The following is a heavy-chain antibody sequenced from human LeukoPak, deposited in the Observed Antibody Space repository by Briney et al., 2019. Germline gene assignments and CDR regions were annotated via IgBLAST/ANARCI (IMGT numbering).Heavy chain of an antibody. CDR2: IHYSGST. CDR1: GGSISSYY. CDR3: ARLTGYSSESWFDP. J-gene: IGHJ5*02. Sequence: PSETLSLTCTVSGGSISSYYWSWIRQPPGKGLEWIGYIHYSGSTGYNSSLKSRVTISVDTSKNQFSLELSSVTAADTAVYYCARLTGYSSESWFDPWGQGTLVTVSS. D-gene: IGHD3-9*01. V-gene: IGHV4-59*01.